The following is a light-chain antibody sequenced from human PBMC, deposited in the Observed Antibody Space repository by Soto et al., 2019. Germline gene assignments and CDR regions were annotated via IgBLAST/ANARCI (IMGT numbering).Light chain of an antibody. CDR1: SSDVGGCKF. J-gene: IGLJ1*01. V-gene: IGLV2-8*01. Sequence: QSALTQPPSASGSPGQSVTISCTGTSSDVGGCKFVSWYQQYPGKAPKLIIYEVSKRPSGVPERFSGFKSGNTASLTVSGLRAEDEADYYCSSCAGSNNPYVFGTGTKVTVL. CDR2: EVS. CDR3: SSCAGSNNPYV.